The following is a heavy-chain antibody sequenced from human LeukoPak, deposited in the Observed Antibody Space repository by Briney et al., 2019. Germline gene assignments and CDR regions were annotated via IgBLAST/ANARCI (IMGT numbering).Heavy chain of an antibody. CDR3: ARSSRGVIGLLDY. Sequence: ASVKVSCKTSGYTFSDYTINWVRQSPGQGLEWMGWINTNTGNPTYARDFRGRFVLSVDTSVDTAYLEISGLKTEDTAVYYCARSSRGVIGLLDYWGQGALVAVSS. V-gene: IGHV7-4-1*01. CDR1: GYTFSDYT. J-gene: IGHJ4*02. D-gene: IGHD3-10*01. CDR2: INTNTGNP.